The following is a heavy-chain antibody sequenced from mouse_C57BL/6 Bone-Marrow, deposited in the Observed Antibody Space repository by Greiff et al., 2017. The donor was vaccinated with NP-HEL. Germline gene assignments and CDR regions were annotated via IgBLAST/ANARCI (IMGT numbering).Heavy chain of an antibody. D-gene: IGHD1-1*01. J-gene: IGHJ3*01. V-gene: IGHV1-72*01. Sequence: QVQLQQPGAELVKPGASVKLSCKASGYTFTSYWMHWVKQRPGRGLEWIGRIDPNSGGTKYNEKFKGKATLTVDQPSSTAYMQLTSLTSEDSAVYYCARDHLLRAAGFAYWGQGTLVTVSA. CDR2: IDPNSGGT. CDR3: ARDHLLRAAGFAY. CDR1: GYTFTSYW.